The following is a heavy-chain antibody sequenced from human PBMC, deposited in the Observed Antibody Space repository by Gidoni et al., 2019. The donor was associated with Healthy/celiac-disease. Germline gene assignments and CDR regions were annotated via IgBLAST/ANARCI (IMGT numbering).Heavy chain of an antibody. CDR2: INPSGGST. CDR1: GYTCTSYY. J-gene: IGHJ5*02. CDR3: ARDRRASSSSLPNWFDP. D-gene: IGHD6-6*01. V-gene: IGHV1-46*01. Sequence: QVQLVQSGAAVKKPGASVKVSCKASGYTCTSYYMHWVRQAPGQGLEWMGIINPSGGSTSYAQKFQGRVTMTRDTSTSTVYMELSSLRSEDTAVYYCARDRRASSSSLPNWFDPWGQGTLVTVSS.